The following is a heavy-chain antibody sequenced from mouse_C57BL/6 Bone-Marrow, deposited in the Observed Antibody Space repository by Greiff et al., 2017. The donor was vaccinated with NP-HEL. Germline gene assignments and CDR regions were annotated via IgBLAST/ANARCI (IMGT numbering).Heavy chain of an antibody. CDR1: GFTFTDYY. V-gene: IGHV7-3*01. Sequence: EVHLVESGGGLVQPGGSLSLSCAASGFTFTDYYMSWVRQPPGKALEWLGFIRNKANGYTTEYSASVKGQFTISRDNSQSIRYLQMNALRAVDSATYYCARYPWLPYFDYWGQGTTLTVSS. CDR3: ARYPWLPYFDY. D-gene: IGHD2-2*01. J-gene: IGHJ2*01. CDR2: IRNKANGYTT.